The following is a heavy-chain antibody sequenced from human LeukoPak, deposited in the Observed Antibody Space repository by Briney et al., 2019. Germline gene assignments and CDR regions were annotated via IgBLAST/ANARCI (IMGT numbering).Heavy chain of an antibody. Sequence: SETLSLTCTVSGGSISSYYWSWIRQPPGKGLEWIGYVYSSGSTDYNPSLKSRVTISVDTSKNQFSLKLSSVTAADTAVYYCARHGDYYCRSTSCFDYWGQGTLVTVSS. CDR1: GGSISSYY. J-gene: IGHJ4*02. D-gene: IGHD2-2*01. CDR2: VYSSGST. CDR3: ARHGDYYCRSTSCFDY. V-gene: IGHV4-59*08.